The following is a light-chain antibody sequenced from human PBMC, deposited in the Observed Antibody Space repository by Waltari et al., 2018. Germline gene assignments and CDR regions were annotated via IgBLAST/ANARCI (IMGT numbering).Light chain of an antibody. CDR3: QHYVRLPVT. Sequence: EIVLTQSPGTLSLSPGERATLSCRASQLVGRSLAWYQQKPGQAPRLLIYGASSRATGVPDRFSCSGSGTDFSLTISRLEPEDFAVYYCQHYVRLPVTFGQGTKVEIK. CDR1: QLVGRS. V-gene: IGKV3-20*01. CDR2: GAS. J-gene: IGKJ1*01.